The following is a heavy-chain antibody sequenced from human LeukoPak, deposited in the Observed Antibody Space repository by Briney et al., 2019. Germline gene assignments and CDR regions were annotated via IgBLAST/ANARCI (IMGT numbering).Heavy chain of an antibody. J-gene: IGHJ4*02. CDR2: IYYSGST. Sequence: SETLTLTCTVSGGSISSYYWSWIRQPPGKGLEWIGYIYYSGSTYYNPSLKSRVTISVDTSKNQFSLKLSSVTAADTAVYYCARHSGEEMATTDFDYWGQGTLVTVSS. D-gene: IGHD5-24*01. CDR1: GGSISSYY. CDR3: ARHSGEEMATTDFDY. V-gene: IGHV4-59*08.